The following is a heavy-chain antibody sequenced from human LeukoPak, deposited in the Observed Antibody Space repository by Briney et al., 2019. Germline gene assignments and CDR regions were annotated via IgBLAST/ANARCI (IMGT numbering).Heavy chain of an antibody. CDR1: GGSISSYY. J-gene: IGHJ4*02. CDR3: ASYSGSSSY. D-gene: IGHD3-10*01. CDR2: IYYSGST. V-gene: IGHV4-59*01. Sequence: SETLSLTCTVSGGSISSYYWSWIRQPPGKGLEWIGYIYYSGSTNYNPSLKSRVTISVDTSKNQFSLKLGSVTAADTAVYYCASYSGSSSYWGQGTLVTVSS.